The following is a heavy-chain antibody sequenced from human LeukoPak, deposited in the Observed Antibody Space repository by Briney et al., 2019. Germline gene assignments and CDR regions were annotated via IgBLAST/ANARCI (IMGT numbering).Heavy chain of an antibody. Sequence: SETLSLTCTVFGGSISSYYWSWIRQPPGKGLEWIGYIYYSGSTNYNPSLKSRVTISVDTSKNQFSLKLTSVTAADTAVYYCARDTINGANDYWGQGTLVTVSS. CDR3: ARDTINGANDY. CDR2: IYYSGST. J-gene: IGHJ4*02. D-gene: IGHD2-8*01. V-gene: IGHV4-59*01. CDR1: GGSISSYY.